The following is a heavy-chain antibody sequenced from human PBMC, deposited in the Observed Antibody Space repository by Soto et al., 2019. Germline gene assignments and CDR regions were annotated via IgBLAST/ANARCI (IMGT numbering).Heavy chain of an antibody. CDR2: FYYRATT. CDR1: GGSINSDYY. D-gene: IGHD4-4*01. J-gene: IGHJ2*01. CDR3: ARGSNYYGGYFDL. V-gene: IGHV4-31*03. Sequence: QVQLQESGPGLVQPSQTLSLTCTVSGGSINSDYYWTWIRQLPGNVLEWLEYFYYRATTYYNPSLMRRMTISGDTSKTQFSLTLTSVTAAYTAVYFCARGSNYYGGYFDLWGRGALVTVSS.